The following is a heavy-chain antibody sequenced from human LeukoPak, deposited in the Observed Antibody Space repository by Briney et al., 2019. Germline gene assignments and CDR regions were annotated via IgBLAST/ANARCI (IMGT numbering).Heavy chain of an antibody. CDR3: VREARESGGFDY. CDR1: GFTFSSYW. D-gene: IGHD5-24*01. CDR2: IKQGGSER. V-gene: IGHV3-7*01. J-gene: IGHJ4*02. Sequence: GGSLRLSCAGSGFTFSSYWMSWVRQAPGKGLEWVANIKQGGSERYYVDSVKGRFTTSRDNAKNSLYLQMNSLRAEDTAVYYCVREARESGGFDYWGQGTLVTVSS.